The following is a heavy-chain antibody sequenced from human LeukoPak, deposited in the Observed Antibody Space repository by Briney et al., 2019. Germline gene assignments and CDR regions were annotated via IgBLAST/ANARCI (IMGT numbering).Heavy chain of an antibody. V-gene: IGHV3-23*01. CDR1: GFTFSSYA. D-gene: IGHD4-17*01. CDR3: AKFRYGESSGYYFDY. CDR2: ISGSSGST. J-gene: IGHJ4*02. Sequence: GGSLRLSCAASGFTFSSYAMSWVRQAPGKGLEWVSAISGSSGSTYYADSVKGRFTISRDNSKNTLYLQMNSLRAEDTAVYYCAKFRYGESSGYYFDYWGQGTLVTVSS.